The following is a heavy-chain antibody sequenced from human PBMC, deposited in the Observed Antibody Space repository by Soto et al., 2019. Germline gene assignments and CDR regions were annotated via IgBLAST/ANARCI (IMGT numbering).Heavy chain of an antibody. CDR1: CYTFTSYG. Sequence: QVQLVQSGAEVKKPGASVKVSCKASCYTFTSYGISWVRQAPGQGPEWKGRIRAYNGNTNYPQKFQGRFTMTTDTSTSTAYMELGSLRSDDTAVYYCARVPRADPRPDYYCGMDVWGQGTTVTVSS. J-gene: IGHJ6*02. CDR2: IRAYNGNT. D-gene: IGHD6-19*01. V-gene: IGHV1-18*01. CDR3: ARVPRADPRPDYYCGMDV.